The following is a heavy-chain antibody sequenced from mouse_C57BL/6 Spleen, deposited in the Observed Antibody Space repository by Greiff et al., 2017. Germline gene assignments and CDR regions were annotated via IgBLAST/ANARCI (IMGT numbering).Heavy chain of an antibody. J-gene: IGHJ2*01. CDR2: IYPGSGST. Sequence: QVQLQQPGAELVKPGASVKMSCKASGYTFTSYWITWVKQRPGQGLEWIGDIYPGSGSTNYNEKFKSKATLTVDTSSSTAYMQLSSLTSEDSAVYYWAREARIYYDYDYLYYWGQGTTRTVSS. CDR3: AREARIYYDYDYLYY. V-gene: IGHV1-55*01. CDR1: GYTFTSYW. D-gene: IGHD2-4*01.